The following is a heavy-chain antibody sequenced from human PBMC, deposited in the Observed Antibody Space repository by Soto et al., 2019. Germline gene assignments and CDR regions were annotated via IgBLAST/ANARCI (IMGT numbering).Heavy chain of an antibody. CDR1: GGSIGGSSDY. CDR2: IYYSGST. V-gene: IGHV4-39*01. J-gene: IGHJ4*02. Sequence: SETLSLTCTVSGGSIGGSSDYWGWIRQPPGKGLEWIGSIYYSGSTYYNPSLKSRVTISVDTSKNQFSLKLSSVTAADTAVYYCARPSGWLQRRYFDYWGQGTLVTVSS. D-gene: IGHD5-12*01. CDR3: ARPSGWLQRRYFDY.